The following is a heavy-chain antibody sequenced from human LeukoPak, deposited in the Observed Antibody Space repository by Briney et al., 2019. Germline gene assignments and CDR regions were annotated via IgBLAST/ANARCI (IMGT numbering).Heavy chain of an antibody. V-gene: IGHV1-69*04. J-gene: IGHJ5*02. CDR2: IIPILGIA. Sequence: SVKVSCKASGGTFSSYAISWVRQAPGQGLEWMGRIIPILGIANYAQKFQGRATITADKSTSTAYMELSSLRSEDTAVYYCASNLAYCGGDCYSQGNWFDPWGQGTLVTVSS. CDR3: ASNLAYCGGDCYSQGNWFDP. CDR1: GGTFSSYA. D-gene: IGHD2-21*02.